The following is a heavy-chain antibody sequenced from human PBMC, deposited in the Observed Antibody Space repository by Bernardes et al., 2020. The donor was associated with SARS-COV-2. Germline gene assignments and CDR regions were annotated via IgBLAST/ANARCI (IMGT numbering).Heavy chain of an antibody. Sequence: GGSLRLSCAASGFTFSSYWMSWVRQAPGKGLEWVANIKQDGSEKYYVDSVKGRFTISRDNSKNTLYLQMNSLRAEDTAVYYCAKVLGAYCSGGSCYSGNFDYWGQGTLVTVSS. V-gene: IGHV3-7*01. CDR1: GFTFSSYW. D-gene: IGHD2-15*01. CDR3: AKVLGAYCSGGSCYSGNFDY. CDR2: IKQDGSEK. J-gene: IGHJ4*02.